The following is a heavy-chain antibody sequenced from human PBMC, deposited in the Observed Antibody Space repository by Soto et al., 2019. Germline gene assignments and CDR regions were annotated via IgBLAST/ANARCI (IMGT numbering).Heavy chain of an antibody. Sequence: QVQLQESGPGLVKPSETLSLTCTVSGGSISSYYWSWIRQPPGKGLEWIGYIYYSGSTNYNPSLTSRFTMSVNPSKNQVSPKLSSVTAADTDVYYWASRPAEWGLVCWFDPWGQGTLVTVSS. J-gene: IGHJ5*02. V-gene: IGHV4-59*01. CDR2: IYYSGST. D-gene: IGHD1-26*01. CDR3: ASRPAEWGLVCWFDP. CDR1: GGSISSYY.